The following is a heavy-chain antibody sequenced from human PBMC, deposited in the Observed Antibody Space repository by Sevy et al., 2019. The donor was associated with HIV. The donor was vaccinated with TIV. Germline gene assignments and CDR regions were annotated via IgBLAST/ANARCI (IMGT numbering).Heavy chain of an antibody. D-gene: IGHD6-13*01. V-gene: IGHV3-30*18. J-gene: IGHJ6*02. CDR1: GFIFKNYG. CDR3: ANSRGRFDGSSWLYYDYSLDV. CDR2: ISNDGSDK. Sequence: GGSLRLSCAVSGFIFKNYGMHWVRQAPGKGLEWVALISNDGSDKSYADSVKGRLTIFRDKSKDTLYLKMNSLRPEDTAVYYCANSRGRFDGSSWLYYDYSLDVWGQGTTVTVSS.